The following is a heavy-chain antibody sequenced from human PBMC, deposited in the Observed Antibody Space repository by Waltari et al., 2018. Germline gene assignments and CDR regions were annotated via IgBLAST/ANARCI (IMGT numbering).Heavy chain of an antibody. CDR1: GGSISSRY. CDR3: ARAHSGYEFVGDYYYMDV. J-gene: IGHJ6*03. CDR2: IYNGGST. Sequence: QVQLQESGPGLVKPSETLSLTCTVSGGSISSRYWSSIRQPPRSGLEGISYIYNGGSTNYKHSLKSLATVSVDTSKNEFSEKLSSVTAADTAVYYCARAHSGYEFVGDYYYMDVWGKGTTVTVSS. D-gene: IGHD5-12*01. V-gene: IGHV4-59*11.